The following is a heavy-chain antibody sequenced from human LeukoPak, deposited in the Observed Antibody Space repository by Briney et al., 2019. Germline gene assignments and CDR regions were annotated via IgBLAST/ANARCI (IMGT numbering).Heavy chain of an antibody. D-gene: IGHD3-22*01. J-gene: IGHJ5*02. V-gene: IGHV3-30*04. CDR1: GFTFSSNA. Sequence: GGSLRLSCAASGFTFSSNAMHWVRQAPGKGLEWEAVVSYDGSNKYYADSVKGRLTISRDNSKNTLYLQMNSLRAEDTAVYYCARDPYYYGSPGYVDLWGQGTLVTVSS. CDR3: ARDPYYYGSPGYVDL. CDR2: VSYDGSNK.